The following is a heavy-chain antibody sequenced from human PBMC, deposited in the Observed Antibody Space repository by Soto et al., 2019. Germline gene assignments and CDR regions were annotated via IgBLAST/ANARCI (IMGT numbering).Heavy chain of an antibody. CDR1: GDMFRNSA. V-gene: IGHV1-69*01. Sequence: QVQLVQSGAEVKRPGSSVKVSCKASGDMFRNSAFTWVRQAPGQGLAWMGVIIPLFRKTDVAQKFQGRVNLTADESNSRLYMEVSSLTSEDTAVYYCARARLSNGDPNIYFFYGLDVWGQGTTITVSS. D-gene: IGHD3-10*01. CDR2: IIPLFRKT. J-gene: IGHJ6*02. CDR3: ARARLSNGDPNIYFFYGLDV.